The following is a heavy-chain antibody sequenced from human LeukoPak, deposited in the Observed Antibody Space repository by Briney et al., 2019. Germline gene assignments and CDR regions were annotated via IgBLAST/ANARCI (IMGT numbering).Heavy chain of an antibody. D-gene: IGHD6-19*01. CDR3: AKVGSGIAVAGTFDY. V-gene: IGHV3-30*02. CDR1: GFTFSSYG. CDR2: IWYDGSNE. J-gene: IGHJ4*02. Sequence: PGGSLRLSCAASGFTFSSYGMHWVRQAPGKGLEWVAVIWYDGSNENYADSVKGRFTISRDNSKNTLYLQMNSLRAEDTAVYYCAKVGSGIAVAGTFDYWGQGTLVTVSS.